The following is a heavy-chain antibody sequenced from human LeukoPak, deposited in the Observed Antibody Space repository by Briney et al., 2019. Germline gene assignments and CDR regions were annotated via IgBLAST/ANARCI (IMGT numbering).Heavy chain of an antibody. CDR1: GGSVSSYY. CDR3: ARGTWELQNRGYYFDY. J-gene: IGHJ4*02. CDR2: IYYSGST. Sequence: PSETLSLTCTVSGGSVSSYYWSWIRQPPGKGLEWIGYIYYSGSTNYNPSLKSRVTISVDTSKNQFSLKLSSVTAADTAVYYCARGTWELQNRGYYFDYWGQGTLVTVSS. D-gene: IGHD1-26*01. V-gene: IGHV4-59*02.